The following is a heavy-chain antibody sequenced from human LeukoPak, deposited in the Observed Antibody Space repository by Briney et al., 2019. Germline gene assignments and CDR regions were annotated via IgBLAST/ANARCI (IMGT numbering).Heavy chain of an antibody. CDR2: IYPGDSDT. V-gene: IGHV5-51*01. J-gene: IGHJ4*02. D-gene: IGHD6-19*01. Sequence: GESLKISCKGSGYSFTSYWIGWVRQMPGKGLEWMGIIYPGDSDTRYSPSFQGQVTISADKSISTAYLQWSSLKASDTAIYYGERRIRYSSGWTFDYWGQGTLVTVSS. CDR3: ERRIRYSSGWTFDY. CDR1: GYSFTSYW.